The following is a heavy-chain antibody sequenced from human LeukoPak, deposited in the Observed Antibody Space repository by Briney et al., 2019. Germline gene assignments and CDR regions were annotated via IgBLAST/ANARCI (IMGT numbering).Heavy chain of an antibody. Sequence: GGSLRLSCAASGFTVSSNYMSWVRQAPGKGLEWVSVIYSGGSTYYADSVKGRFTTSRDNSKNTLYLQMNSLRAEDTAVYYCARDTRPAVAGTGIDYWGQGTLVTVSS. CDR3: ARDTRPAVAGTGIDY. J-gene: IGHJ4*02. CDR1: GFTVSSNY. CDR2: IYSGGST. V-gene: IGHV3-53*01. D-gene: IGHD6-19*01.